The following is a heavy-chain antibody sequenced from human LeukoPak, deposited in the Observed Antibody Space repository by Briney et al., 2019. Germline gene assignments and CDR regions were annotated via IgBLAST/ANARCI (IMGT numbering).Heavy chain of an antibody. Sequence: ASVKVSCKASGYTFTSYGISWVRQAPGQGLEWMGWISAYNGNTNYAQKLQGRVTMTTDTSTSTAYMELRSLRSDDTAVYYCARVGDMGGTHYYYGMDVWGQGTTVTVSS. V-gene: IGHV1-18*01. J-gene: IGHJ6*02. CDR3: ARVGDMGGTHYYYGMDV. CDR1: GYTFTSYG. D-gene: IGHD1-1*01. CDR2: ISAYNGNT.